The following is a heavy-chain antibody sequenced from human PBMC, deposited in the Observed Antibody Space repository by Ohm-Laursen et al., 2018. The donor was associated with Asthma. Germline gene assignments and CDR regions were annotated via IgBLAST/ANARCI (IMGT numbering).Heavy chain of an antibody. Sequence: SLRLSCSASGFTFSSYAMSWVRQAPGKGLEWVSAISGSGGSTYCADSVKGRFTISRDNSKNTLYLQMNSLRAEDTAVYYCARDIVPVVFDYYYYGMDVWGQGTTVTVSS. J-gene: IGHJ6*02. D-gene: IGHD2-8*02. V-gene: IGHV3-23*01. CDR3: ARDIVPVVFDYYYYGMDV. CDR1: GFTFSSYA. CDR2: ISGSGGST.